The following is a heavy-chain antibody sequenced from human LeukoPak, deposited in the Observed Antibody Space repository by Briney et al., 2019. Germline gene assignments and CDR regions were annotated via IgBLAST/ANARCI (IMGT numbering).Heavy chain of an antibody. Sequence: ASVKVSCKASGYTFTGYYMHWVRQAPGQGLEWMGRINPNSGGTNYAQKFQGRVTMTRDMSISTAYMELSRLRSDDTAVYYCARTLPRLLGDCYSPWGQGTLVTVSS. CDR1: GYTFTGYY. D-gene: IGHD2-21*02. CDR3: ARTLPRLLGDCYSP. CDR2: INPNSGGT. V-gene: IGHV1-2*06. J-gene: IGHJ5*02.